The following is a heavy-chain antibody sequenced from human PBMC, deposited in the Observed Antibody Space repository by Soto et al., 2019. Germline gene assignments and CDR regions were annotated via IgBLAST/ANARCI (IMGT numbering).Heavy chain of an antibody. Sequence: SQTLSLTCAISGDSVSGNSVAWNWIRQSPSRGLEWLGRTCYRSKWYNEYAVSVRSRITVNPDTSKNQFSLQLNSVTPEDTAVYYCARGSYGAFDYWGQGTLVTVSS. J-gene: IGHJ4*02. CDR1: GDSVSGNSVA. CDR2: TCYRSKWYN. V-gene: IGHV6-1*01. CDR3: ARGSYGAFDY. D-gene: IGHD4-17*01.